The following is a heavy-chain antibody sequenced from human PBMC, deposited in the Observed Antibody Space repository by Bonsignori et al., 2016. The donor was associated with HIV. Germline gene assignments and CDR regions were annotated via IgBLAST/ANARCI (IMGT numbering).Heavy chain of an antibody. CDR1: GGSFSGYY. J-gene: IGHJ4*02. CDR2: INHSGST. Sequence: SETLSLTCAVYGGSFSGYYWSWIRQPPGKGLEWIGEINHSGSTNYNPPLKSRVTISVDTSKNQFSLKLSSVTAADTAVYYCARVWDTANLKFDYWGQGTLVTVSS. CDR3: ARVWDTANLKFDY. V-gene: IGHV4-34*01. D-gene: IGHD1-26*01.